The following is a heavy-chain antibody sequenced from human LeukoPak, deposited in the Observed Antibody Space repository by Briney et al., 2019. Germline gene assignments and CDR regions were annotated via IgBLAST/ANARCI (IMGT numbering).Heavy chain of an antibody. CDR2: INPSGGST. D-gene: IGHD6-19*01. CDR3: ARAIAVAGTSGERFDY. J-gene: IGHJ4*02. CDR1: GYTFTSYG. Sequence: ASVKVSCKASGYTFTSYGISWVRQAPGQGLEWMGIINPSGGSTSYAQKFQGRVTMTRDMSTSTVYMELSSLRSEDTAVYYCARAIAVAGTSGERFDYWGQGTLVTVSS. V-gene: IGHV1-46*01.